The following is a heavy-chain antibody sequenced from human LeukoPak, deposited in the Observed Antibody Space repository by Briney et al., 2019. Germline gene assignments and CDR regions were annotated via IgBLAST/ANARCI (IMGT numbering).Heavy chain of an antibody. D-gene: IGHD1/OR15-1a*01. V-gene: IGHV4-34*01. Sequence: SETLSLTCKVSGDSISSYYWTWIRQPPGKGLEWIGEINHSGSTNYNPSLKSRVTMSVDTSKNQFSLKLSSVTAADTAVYYCAREHTDGAYFDYWGQGTLVTVSS. J-gene: IGHJ4*02. CDR1: GDSISSYY. CDR3: AREHTDGAYFDY. CDR2: INHSGST.